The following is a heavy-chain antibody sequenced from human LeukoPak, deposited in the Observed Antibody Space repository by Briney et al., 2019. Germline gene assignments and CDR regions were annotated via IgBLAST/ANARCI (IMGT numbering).Heavy chain of an antibody. V-gene: IGHV4-39*07. Sequence: SETLSLTCSVSGGSISSSSYYWGWIRQPPGKGLEWIGSIFHFGSTYYNPSLKSRVTISVDTSKKQFSLKLSSVTAADTAVYYCARGVDYYGVWGQGTLVTVSS. D-gene: IGHD3-10*01. CDR3: ARGVDYYGV. CDR1: GGSISSSSYY. J-gene: IGHJ4*02. CDR2: IFHFGST.